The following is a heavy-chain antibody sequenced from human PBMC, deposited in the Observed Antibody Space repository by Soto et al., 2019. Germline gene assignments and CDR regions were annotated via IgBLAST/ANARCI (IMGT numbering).Heavy chain of an antibody. Sequence: GGSLRLSCAASGFTFDDYAMHWVRQAPGKGLEWVSGISWNSGSIGYADSVKGRFTISRDNAKNSLYLQMNSLRAEDTALYYCAKDRYGDYEGYYYYYMDVWGKGTTVTVSS. J-gene: IGHJ6*03. CDR3: AKDRYGDYEGYYYYYMDV. CDR1: GFTFDDYA. V-gene: IGHV3-9*01. CDR2: ISWNSGSI. D-gene: IGHD4-17*01.